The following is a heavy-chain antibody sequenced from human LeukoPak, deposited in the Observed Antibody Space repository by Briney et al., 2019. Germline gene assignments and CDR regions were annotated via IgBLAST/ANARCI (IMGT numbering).Heavy chain of an antibody. CDR2: IIPIFGTA. CDR1: GGTFSSYA. Sequence: ASVKVSCKASGGTFSSYAISWVRQAPGQGLEWMGGIIPIFGTANYAQKFQGRVTITTDESTNTAYMELSSLRSEDTAVYYCTISSTSEPGNYYMDVWGKGTTVTVSS. J-gene: IGHJ6*03. D-gene: IGHD2-2*01. V-gene: IGHV1-69*05. CDR3: TISSTSEPGNYYMDV.